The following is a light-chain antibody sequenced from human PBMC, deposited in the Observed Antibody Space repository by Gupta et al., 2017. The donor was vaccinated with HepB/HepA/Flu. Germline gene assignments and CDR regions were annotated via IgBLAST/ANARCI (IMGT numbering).Light chain of an antibody. V-gene: IGLV2-11*01. J-gene: IGLJ1*01. CDR3: CSYAAYTYV. CDR2: EVT. Sequence: QSALTQPRSVSGSPGQSVTISCTGTSSDIGGYVSWFQQHPGKAPKLIIFEVTKRPSGVPDRFSDSKSGNPASLTISGLQAEDEADYYCCSYAAYTYVFGTGTEVSVL. CDR1: SSDIGGY.